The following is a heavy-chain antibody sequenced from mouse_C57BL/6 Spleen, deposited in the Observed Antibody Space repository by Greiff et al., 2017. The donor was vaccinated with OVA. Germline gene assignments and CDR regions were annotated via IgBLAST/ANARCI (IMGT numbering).Heavy chain of an antibody. J-gene: IGHJ1*03. D-gene: IGHD2-1*01. CDR3: ARGGYGNYSYWYFDV. V-gene: IGHV15-2*01. CDR2: ILPSIGRT. Sequence: QVQLKESGSELRSPGSSVKLSCKDFDSEVFPIAYMSWVRQKPGHGFEWIGGILPSIGRTIYGEKFEDKATLDADTLSNTAYLELNSLTSEDSAIYYCARGGYGNYSYWYFDVWGTGTTVTVSS. CDR1: DSEVFPIAY.